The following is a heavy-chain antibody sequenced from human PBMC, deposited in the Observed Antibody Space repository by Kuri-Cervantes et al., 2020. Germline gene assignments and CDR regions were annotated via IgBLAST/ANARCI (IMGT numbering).Heavy chain of an antibody. Sequence: SVKVSCKASGGTFSSYTISWVRQAPGQGLEWMGRIIPILDIANYAQKFQGRVTITADKSTSTAYMELSSPRSEDTAVYYCARGGYSSSWSNFYYYYYGMDVWGQGTTVTVSS. CDR3: ARGGYSSSWSNFYYYYYGMDV. CDR1: GGTFSSYT. V-gene: IGHV1-69*02. CDR2: IIPILDIA. J-gene: IGHJ6*02. D-gene: IGHD6-13*01.